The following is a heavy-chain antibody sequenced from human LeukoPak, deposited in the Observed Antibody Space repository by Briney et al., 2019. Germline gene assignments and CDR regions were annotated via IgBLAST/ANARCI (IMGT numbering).Heavy chain of an antibody. V-gene: IGHV4-34*01. CDR3: ARGPARPRCYYYGMDV. Sequence: PSETLSLTCAVYGGSFSGYYWSWIRQPPGKGLEWIGEINHSGSTNYNPSLKSRVTISVDTSKNQFSLKLSSVTAADTAVYYCARGPARPRCYYYGMDVWGQGTTVTVSS. CDR1: GGSFSGYY. J-gene: IGHJ6*02. D-gene: IGHD6-6*01. CDR2: INHSGST.